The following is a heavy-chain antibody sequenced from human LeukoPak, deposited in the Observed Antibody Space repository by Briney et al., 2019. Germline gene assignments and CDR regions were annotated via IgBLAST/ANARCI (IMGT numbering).Heavy chain of an antibody. CDR1: GVTFSSYW. V-gene: IGHV3-74*01. D-gene: IGHD1-1*01. CDR2: IDTDGSDT. Sequence: GGSLRLSCAASGVTFSSYWMHWVRQAAGKGVVGVSCIDTDGSDTSYAASGKGRFTISRDTAKNTLYLQLNSLRGEDTAVYYCARDRYPSAGEFDYWGQGTLVAVSS. J-gene: IGHJ4*02. CDR3: ARDRYPSAGEFDY.